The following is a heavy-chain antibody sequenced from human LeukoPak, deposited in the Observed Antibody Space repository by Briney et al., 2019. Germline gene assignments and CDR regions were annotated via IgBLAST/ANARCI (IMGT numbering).Heavy chain of an antibody. CDR3: AREKRVVGAPHFDS. V-gene: IGHV4-59*01. CDR2: IYHSGTT. D-gene: IGHD1-26*01. CDR1: GGSINHFY. Sequence: KPSETLSLTCNVSGGSINHFYWSWIRQPPGKGLEWIAYIYHSGTTNYSPSLKRRVTISLDTSASHFSLKVNSVTAADTAVYYCAREKRVVGAPHFDSWGQGTLVTVSS. J-gene: IGHJ4*02.